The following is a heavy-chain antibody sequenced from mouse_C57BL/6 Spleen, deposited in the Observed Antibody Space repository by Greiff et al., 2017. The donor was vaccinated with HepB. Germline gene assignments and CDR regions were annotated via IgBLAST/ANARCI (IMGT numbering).Heavy chain of an antibody. CDR2: IDPETGGT. V-gene: IGHV1-15*01. Sequence: VQLQQSGAELVRPGASVTLSCKASGYTFTDYEMHWVKQTPVHGLEWIGAIDPETGGTAYNQKFKGKAILTADKSSSTAYMELRSLTSEDSAVYYCTRVLRYHWYFDVWGTGTTVTVSS. CDR3: TRVLRYHWYFDV. D-gene: IGHD1-1*01. J-gene: IGHJ1*03. CDR1: GYTFTDYE.